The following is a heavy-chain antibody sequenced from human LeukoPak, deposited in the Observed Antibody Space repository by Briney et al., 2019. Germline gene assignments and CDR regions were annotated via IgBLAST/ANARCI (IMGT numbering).Heavy chain of an antibody. D-gene: IGHD2-2*01. CDR1: GGTFSSYT. Sequence: SVKVSCKASGGTFSSYTISWVRQAPGQGLEWMGRIIPILGIANYAQKFQGSVTITADKTTSTAYMELSSLRSEDTAVYYCARQVVPAANDYWGQGTLVTVSS. V-gene: IGHV1-69*02. CDR3: ARQVVPAANDY. CDR2: IIPILGIA. J-gene: IGHJ4*02.